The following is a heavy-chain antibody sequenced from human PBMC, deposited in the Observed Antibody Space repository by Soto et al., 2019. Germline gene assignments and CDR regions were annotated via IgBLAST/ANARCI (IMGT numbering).Heavy chain of an antibody. D-gene: IGHD3-22*01. CDR1: GGSISSYH. V-gene: IGHV4-59*01. CDR3: ARVRSSGDSLGY. J-gene: IGHJ4*02. CDR2: IYYSGST. Sequence: PSETLSLTCTVSGGSISSYHWSWIRQPPGKGLEWIGYIYYSGSTNYNPSLKSRVTISVDTSKNQFSLKLSSVTAADTAVYYCARVRSSGDSLGYWGQGTLVTVSS.